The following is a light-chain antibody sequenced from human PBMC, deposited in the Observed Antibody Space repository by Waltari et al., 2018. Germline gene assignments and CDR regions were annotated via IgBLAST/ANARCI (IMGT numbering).Light chain of an antibody. CDR2: WAS. CDR1: RSVLCPSDNRNC. V-gene: IGKV4-1*01. Sequence: DIVITQSPASLAVSLRDRAPTHCTSSRSVLCPSDNRNCLGWYQKKPGQPPKLLTYWASTRESGSPDRFSASGSGTDFSLTITSLQAEDVAVYYCQQYSNTPLTFGGGTRVEIK. J-gene: IGKJ4*01. CDR3: QQYSNTPLT.